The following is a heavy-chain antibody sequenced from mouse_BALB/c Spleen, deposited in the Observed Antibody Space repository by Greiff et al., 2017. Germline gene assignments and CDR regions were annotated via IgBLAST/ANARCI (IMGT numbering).Heavy chain of an antibody. CDR2: ISSGGSYT. CDR3: ASLWDDGYYGYAMDY. J-gene: IGHJ4*01. V-gene: IGHV5-6*01. Sequence: EVKLMESGGDLVKPGGSLKLSCAASGFTFSSYGMSWVRQTPDKRLEWVANISSGGSYTYYPDSVKGRFTISRDNAKNTLYLQMSSLKSEDTAMYYCASLWDDGYYGYAMDYWGQGTSVTVSS. D-gene: IGHD2-3*01. CDR1: GFTFSSYG.